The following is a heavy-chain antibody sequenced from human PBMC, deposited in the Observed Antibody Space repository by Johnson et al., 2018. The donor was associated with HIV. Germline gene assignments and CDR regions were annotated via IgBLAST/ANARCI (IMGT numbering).Heavy chain of an antibody. V-gene: IGHV3-11*04. CDR1: GFTFNDYY. CDR2: ISNSGSTA. D-gene: IGHD4-23*01. J-gene: IGHJ3*02. Sequence: QVQLVESGGGLIQPGGSLRLSCAASGFTFNDYYMTWIRQAPGKGLEWISYISNSGSTADYADSVKGRFTISRDNTKNTLYLQMNSLRAEDTAVYYCARPILRWRDDAFDIWGQGTMVTVSS. CDR3: ARPILRWRDDAFDI.